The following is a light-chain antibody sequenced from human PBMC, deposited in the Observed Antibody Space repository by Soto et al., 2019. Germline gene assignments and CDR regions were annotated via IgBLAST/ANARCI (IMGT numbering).Light chain of an antibody. CDR2: VNN. Sequence: QPVLTQPPSVSGAPGQRVTISCTGSSSNIGAGYDVHWYQQLPGTAPKLLLYVNNNRPSGVPDRFSGSKSGTSASLAITGLQAEDEADYYCQSYDTSLSGYVIFGGGTKLTVL. V-gene: IGLV1-40*01. CDR3: QSYDTSLSGYVI. J-gene: IGLJ2*01. CDR1: SSNIGAGYD.